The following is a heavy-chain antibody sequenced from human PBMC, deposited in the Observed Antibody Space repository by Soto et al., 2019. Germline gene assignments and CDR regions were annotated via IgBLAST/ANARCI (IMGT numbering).Heavy chain of an antibody. D-gene: IGHD2-8*02. CDR1: GFSFSNYA. CDR3: GKKTTGGSPLKWVDY. V-gene: IGHV3-23*01. Sequence: EVQLLESGGGLVQPGGSLRLTCAASGFSFSNYAMTWVRQAPGKGLEWVSAISGSGDTTYFADSVKGRFAISRDNSKNTVYLQMNSLRADDTAVYYCGKKTTGGSPLKWVDYWGQGTLVTVSS. J-gene: IGHJ4*02. CDR2: ISGSGDTT.